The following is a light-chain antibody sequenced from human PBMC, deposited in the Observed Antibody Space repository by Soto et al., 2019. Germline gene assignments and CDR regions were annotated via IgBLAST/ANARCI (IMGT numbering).Light chain of an antibody. V-gene: IGLV3-1*01. CDR2: QDS. J-gene: IGLJ2*01. Sequence: ELTQPPLVSVSPGQTASITCSGDKLGDKYACWYQQKPGQSPVLVISQDSKRPSGIPERFSGSNAGNTATLTISGTQAMDEADYYCQAWDSSTVVFGGGTKVTVL. CDR1: KLGDKY. CDR3: QAWDSSTVV.